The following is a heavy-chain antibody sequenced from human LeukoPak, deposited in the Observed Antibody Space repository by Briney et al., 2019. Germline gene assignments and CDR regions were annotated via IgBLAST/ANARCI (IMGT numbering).Heavy chain of an antibody. CDR3: ARRVAAGRATFDY. CDR2: IYPGDSDT. J-gene: IGHJ4*02. D-gene: IGHD6-13*01. Sequence: GESLKISCKGSGYSFTSYWIGWVRQMPGKGLEWMGIIYPGDSDTRYSPSFEGQVTISADRSISTAYLQWSSLKASDTAMYYCARRVAAGRATFDYWGQGTLVTVSS. V-gene: IGHV5-51*01. CDR1: GYSFTSYW.